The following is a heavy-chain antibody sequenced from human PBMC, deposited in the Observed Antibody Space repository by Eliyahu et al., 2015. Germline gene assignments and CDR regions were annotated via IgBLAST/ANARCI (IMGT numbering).Heavy chain of an antibody. J-gene: IGHJ3*02. D-gene: IGHD3-3*01. Sequence: QVQLVQSGAEVKKPGAXVXVSCXAXGYTFPSYDXNWXRQATGXGLEGMGWMNPXSGNTGXAQKFQGRVTMTRNTSISTAYMELSSLRSEDTAVYYCARGLDYDAYGAFDIWGQGTMVTVSS. V-gene: IGHV1-8*01. CDR1: GYTFPSYD. CDR2: MNPXSGNT. CDR3: ARGLDYDAYGAFDI.